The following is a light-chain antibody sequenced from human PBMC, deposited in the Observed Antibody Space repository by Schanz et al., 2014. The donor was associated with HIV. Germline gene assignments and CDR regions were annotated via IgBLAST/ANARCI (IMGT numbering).Light chain of an antibody. Sequence: QSVLTQPASVSGSPGQSIAISCTGTSSDVGTYNLVSWYQQHPGKAPKLMIYEGSKRPSGVSNRFSGSKSGNTASLTISGLQAEDEADYYCSSYAGRYNYFVFGTGTKLTVL. CDR1: SSDVGTYNL. CDR3: SSYAGRYNYFV. V-gene: IGLV2-23*01. CDR2: EGS. J-gene: IGLJ1*01.